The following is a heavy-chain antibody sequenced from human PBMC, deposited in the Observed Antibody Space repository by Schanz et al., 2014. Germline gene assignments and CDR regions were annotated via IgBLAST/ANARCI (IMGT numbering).Heavy chain of an antibody. V-gene: IGHV1-18*01. CDR1: GYTFTTYA. CDR2: ISVYTGNT. J-gene: IGHJ5*02. D-gene: IGHD3-9*01. CDR3: AKAEYDILTDSYSRLDP. Sequence: QVQLVQSGAEVKKPGASVRVSCKASGYTFTTYAMSWVRQAPGLGLEWVGWISVYTGNTKYGQKVQGRVTMTADTSTNTAYMELRSLRSDDTAVYYCAKAEYDILTDSYSRLDPWGQGTLVTVSS.